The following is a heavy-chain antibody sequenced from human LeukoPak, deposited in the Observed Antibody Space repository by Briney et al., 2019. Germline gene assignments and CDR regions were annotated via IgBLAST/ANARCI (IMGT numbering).Heavy chain of an antibody. CDR3: ARGSVRGEFDP. Sequence: PSETLSLTCTVSGGSISTYYWSWVRQPPGKGLEWIGYIYYTGSTDYNPSLKSRVTMSVDTSKNQLSLKLSSVTAADTAVYSCARGSVRGEFDPWGQGTLVTVSS. CDR1: GGSISTYY. V-gene: IGHV4-59*01. J-gene: IGHJ5*02. D-gene: IGHD3-10*01. CDR2: IYYTGST.